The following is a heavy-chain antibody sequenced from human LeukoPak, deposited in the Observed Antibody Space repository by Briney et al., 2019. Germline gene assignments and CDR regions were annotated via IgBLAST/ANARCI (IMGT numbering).Heavy chain of an antibody. CDR2: ISAYNGNT. V-gene: IGHV1-18*01. D-gene: IGHD6-6*01. CDR1: GYTFTSYG. J-gene: IGHJ4*02. CDR3: ARDASGSSSRGCDY. Sequence: GASVKVSCKASGYTFTSYGISWVRQAPGQGLEWMGWISAYNGNTNYAQKLQGRVTMTTDTSTSTDYMELSSLRSEDTAVYYCARDASGSSSRGCDYWGQGTLVTVSS.